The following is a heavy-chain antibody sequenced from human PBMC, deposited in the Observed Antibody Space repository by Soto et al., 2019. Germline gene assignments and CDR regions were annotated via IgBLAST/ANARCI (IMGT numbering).Heavy chain of an antibody. CDR2: IYPCDSDT. Sequence: ESLKISCKGSGYSFTSYWIGGVRQVPGKGLEWMWIIYPCDSDTRYSPSFQDQVTISADTYISTAYLQWSNLKASDTAMYYCASKAQHDAGLLDAFDIWGQGPMVNV. CDR1: GYSFTSYW. J-gene: IGHJ3*02. V-gene: IGHV5-51*01. D-gene: IGHD2-2*01. CDR3: ASKAQHDAGLLDAFDI.